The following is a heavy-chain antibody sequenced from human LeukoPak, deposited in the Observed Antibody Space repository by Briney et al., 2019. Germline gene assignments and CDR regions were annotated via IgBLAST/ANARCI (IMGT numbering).Heavy chain of an antibody. CDR2: ISGYNGNT. CDR1: GYTFTNDG. CDR3: ARSFSASNWLDP. J-gene: IGHJ5*02. V-gene: IGHV1-18*01. Sequence: GASVKVSCKASGYTFTNDGISWVRQAPRQGLEWMGWISGYNGNTMYSQKLQGRVTMTTDTSTSTAYMELRSLISDDTAVYYCARSFSASNWLDPWGQGTLVTVSS.